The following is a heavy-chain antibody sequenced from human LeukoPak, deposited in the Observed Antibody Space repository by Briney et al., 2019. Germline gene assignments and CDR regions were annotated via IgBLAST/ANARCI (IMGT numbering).Heavy chain of an antibody. J-gene: IGHJ4*02. D-gene: IGHD3-22*01. Sequence: GGSLRLSCAASGITFSHYAMSWVRQAPGKGLEWVSGITSGGGSTYYAGSVKGRFTVSRDKSKNTLYLQMNSLRAEDTAVYYCAKRRDYSSGFFSDFDYWGQGTLVTVSS. V-gene: IGHV3-23*01. CDR3: AKRRDYSSGFFSDFDY. CDR1: GITFSHYA. CDR2: ITSGGGST.